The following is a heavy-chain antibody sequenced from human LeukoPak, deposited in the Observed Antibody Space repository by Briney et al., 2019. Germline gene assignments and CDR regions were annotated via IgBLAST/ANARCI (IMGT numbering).Heavy chain of an antibody. CDR2: VNPDSGGT. Sequence: ASVKVSCKASGYTLTGYYIHWVRQAPGQGLEWMGWVNPDSGGTNYAQKFQGRVTMTRDTSISTTYMELSRLGSDDTAVYYCVRADPFDYWGQGTLVTVSS. J-gene: IGHJ4*02. V-gene: IGHV1-2*02. CDR3: VRADPFDY. CDR1: GYTLTGYY.